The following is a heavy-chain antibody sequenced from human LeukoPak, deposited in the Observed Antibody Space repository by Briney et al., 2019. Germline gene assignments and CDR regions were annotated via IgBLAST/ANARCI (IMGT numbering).Heavy chain of an antibody. Sequence: SVKVSCKASGGTFISYAISWVRQAPGQGLEWMGGIIPFFGTANYAQKFQGRVTITADESTSTAYMELSSLRSEDTAVYYCARGEGSRSLSGWYAAYFDYWGQGTLVTVSS. CDR1: GGTFISYA. J-gene: IGHJ4*02. CDR2: IIPFFGTA. CDR3: ARGEGSRSLSGWYAAYFDY. V-gene: IGHV1-69*13. D-gene: IGHD6-19*01.